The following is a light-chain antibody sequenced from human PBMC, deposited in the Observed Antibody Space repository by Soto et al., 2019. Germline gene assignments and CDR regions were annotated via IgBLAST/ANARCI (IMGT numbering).Light chain of an antibody. V-gene: IGLV2-8*01. CDR1: SSDVGGYKY. CDR2: EVN. Sequence: QSVLTQPPSASGSPGQSVTISCTGTSSDVGGYKYVSWYQQHPGKAPKLMIFEVNKRPSGVPDRFSGSKSGYTASLTVSGLQAEDEADYYCSSYAGINNLGVFGTGTKVTVL. J-gene: IGLJ1*01. CDR3: SSYAGINNLGV.